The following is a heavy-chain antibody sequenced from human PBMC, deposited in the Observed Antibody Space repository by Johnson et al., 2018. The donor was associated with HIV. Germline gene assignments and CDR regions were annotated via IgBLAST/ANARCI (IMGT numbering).Heavy chain of an antibody. J-gene: IGHJ3*02. Sequence: VQLVESGGGLVQPGASLRLSCAASGFTVSSNYMSWVRQAPGKGLEWVSVIYSGGSTYYADSVKGRFTISRDNSKNTLYLQMNSLRAEDTAVYYCARASAVFDAFDIWGQGTMVTVSS. CDR1: GFTVSSNY. V-gene: IGHV3-66*02. D-gene: IGHD1-14*01. CDR3: ARASAVFDAFDI. CDR2: IYSGGST.